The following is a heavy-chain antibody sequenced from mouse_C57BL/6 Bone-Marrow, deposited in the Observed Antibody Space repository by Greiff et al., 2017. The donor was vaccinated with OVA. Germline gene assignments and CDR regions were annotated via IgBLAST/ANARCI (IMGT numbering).Heavy chain of an antibody. CDR1: GYTFTSYW. CDR2: IDPSDSYT. Sequence: VQLQQPGAELVRPGTSVKLSCKASGYTFTSYWMHWVKQRPGQGLEWIGVIDPSDSYTNYNQKFKGKATLTVDTSSSTAYMQLSSLTSEDSAVYCCARSGDAYWGQGTLVTVSA. J-gene: IGHJ3*01. CDR3: ARSGDAY. V-gene: IGHV1-59*01.